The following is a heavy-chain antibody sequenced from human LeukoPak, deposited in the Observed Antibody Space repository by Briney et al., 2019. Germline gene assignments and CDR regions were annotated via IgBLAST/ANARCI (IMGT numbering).Heavy chain of an antibody. J-gene: IGHJ4*02. Sequence: EAGGSLRLSCVASGFTFSSCWMSWVRQAPGKGLEWVANIKEDGSAIYYVDSVRGRFTISRDNAKKSLYLHMNSLRAEDTAVYYCARGKFRFDYWGQGTLVTVSS. V-gene: IGHV3-7*01. CDR1: GFTFSSCW. CDR3: ARGKFRFDY. CDR2: IKEDGSAI.